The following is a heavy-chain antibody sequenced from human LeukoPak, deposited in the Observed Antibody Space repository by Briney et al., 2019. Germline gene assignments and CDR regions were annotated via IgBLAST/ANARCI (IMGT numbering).Heavy chain of an antibody. CDR1: GGSISSYY. D-gene: IGHD6-6*01. Sequence: SETPSLTCTVSGGSISSYYWSWIRQPPGKGLEWIGEINHSGSTNYNPSLKSRVTISVDTSKNQFSLKLSSVTAADTAVYYCARGTHRSIAARRGFDPWGQGTLVTVSS. V-gene: IGHV4-34*01. CDR3: ARGTHRSIAARRGFDP. CDR2: INHSGST. J-gene: IGHJ5*02.